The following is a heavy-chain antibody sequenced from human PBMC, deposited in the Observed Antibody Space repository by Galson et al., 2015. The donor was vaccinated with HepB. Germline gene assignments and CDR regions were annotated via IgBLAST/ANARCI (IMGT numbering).Heavy chain of an antibody. Sequence: SVKVSCKASGYTFTSYGISWVRQAPGQGLEWMGWISAYNGNTNYAQKLQGRVTMTTDTSTSTAYMELRSLRSDDTAVCYCARDASVYYGSGLSPWGQGTLVTVSS. CDR1: GYTFTSYG. V-gene: IGHV1-18*04. D-gene: IGHD3-10*01. CDR2: ISAYNGNT. CDR3: ARDASVYYGSGLSP. J-gene: IGHJ4*02.